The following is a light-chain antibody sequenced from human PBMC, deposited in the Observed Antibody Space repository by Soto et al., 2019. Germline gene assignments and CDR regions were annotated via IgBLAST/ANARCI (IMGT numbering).Light chain of an antibody. CDR1: QSIANR. CDR3: QQYNRSYT. V-gene: IGKV1-5*01. CDR2: GTS. Sequence: DIQLTQSPSILSASGGDRVTITCRASQSIANRLAWYQQKPGKTPKLLNYGTSTLESGVPSRFSGSGSGTEFTLTINSLQTDDFATYYCQQYNRSYTFGQGTKLEIK. J-gene: IGKJ2*01.